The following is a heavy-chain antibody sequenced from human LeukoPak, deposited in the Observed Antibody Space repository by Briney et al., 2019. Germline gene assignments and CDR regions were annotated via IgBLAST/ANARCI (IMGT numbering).Heavy chain of an antibody. V-gene: IGHV3-23*01. J-gene: IGHJ4*02. CDR3: GKMGVSSSGYSPRDDY. Sequence: GVSLRLSCTASGFTLSSYEMTWIRQAPGKGLEWVSSIYYSGDTTYYPYYVKVRFTIFKDHSKNILSLQMNSLRAEDTALYSRGKMGVSSSGYSPRDDYWRQATLVSVSS. CDR1: GFTLSSYE. CDR2: IYYSGDTT. D-gene: IGHD6-19*01.